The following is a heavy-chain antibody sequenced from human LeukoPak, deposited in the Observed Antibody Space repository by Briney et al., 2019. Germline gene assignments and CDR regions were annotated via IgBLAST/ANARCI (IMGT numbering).Heavy chain of an antibody. V-gene: IGHV4-34*01. CDR2: INHSGST. Sequence: GSLRLSCAASGFTFSNFAMDWVRQPPGKGLEWIGEINHSGSTNYNPSLKSRVTISVDTSKNQFSLKLSSVTAADTAVYYCARCVEMATQTYYFDYWGQGTLVTVSS. CDR3: ARCVEMATQTYYFDY. CDR1: GFTFSNFA. D-gene: IGHD5-24*01. J-gene: IGHJ4*02.